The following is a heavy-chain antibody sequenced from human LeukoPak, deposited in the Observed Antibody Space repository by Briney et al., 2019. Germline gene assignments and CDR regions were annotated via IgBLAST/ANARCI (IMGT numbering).Heavy chain of an antibody. V-gene: IGHV3-7*01. CDR2: IKEDGSVK. Sequence: GGSLRLSCAASGITFNDNWMSWVRPAPGKGLEWVANIKEDGSVKYYVDSVKGRFSISRDNAKSSLYLQMSSLRAEDTAVYYCARDVWTYSGEAFDYWGQGALVTVSS. CDR3: ARDVWTYSGEAFDY. CDR1: GITFNDNW. D-gene: IGHD5-12*01. J-gene: IGHJ4*02.